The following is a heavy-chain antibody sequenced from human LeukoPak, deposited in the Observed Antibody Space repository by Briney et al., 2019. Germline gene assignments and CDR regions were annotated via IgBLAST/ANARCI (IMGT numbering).Heavy chain of an antibody. Sequence: GGSLRLSCAASGFTVSSNYMSWVRQAPGKGLEWVSVIYSGGSTYYADSVKGRFTISRDNSKNTLYLQMNSLRAEDTAVYYCAKELAAGQHYYYYYGMDVWGQGTTVTVSS. J-gene: IGHJ6*02. D-gene: IGHD6-19*01. CDR2: IYSGGST. CDR1: GFTVSSNY. V-gene: IGHV3-53*05. CDR3: AKELAAGQHYYYYYGMDV.